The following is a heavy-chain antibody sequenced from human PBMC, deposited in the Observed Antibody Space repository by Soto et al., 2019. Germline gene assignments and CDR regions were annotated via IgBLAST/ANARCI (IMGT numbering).Heavy chain of an antibody. Sequence: GGSLRLSCAASGFTVSTNYMNWVRQAPGKGLEWVSVMYGGGSKHYADSVKGRFAISRDNSKNTLYLQMASLRAEDTAVYYCARSLTDYYYGMDVWGQGTTVTVS. V-gene: IGHV3-66*01. CDR2: MYGGGSK. J-gene: IGHJ6*02. CDR3: ARSLTDYYYGMDV. CDR1: GFTVSTNY.